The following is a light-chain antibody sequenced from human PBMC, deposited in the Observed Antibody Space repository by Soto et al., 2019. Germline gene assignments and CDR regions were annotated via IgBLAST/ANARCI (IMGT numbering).Light chain of an antibody. CDR3: SAWDDSLSAVV. J-gene: IGLJ2*01. CDR1: SSNVGFND. Sequence: QSVLTQPPSASGAPGQRVTISCVGSSSNVGFNDVNWYQQIPGAAPKLLMHGNIQRRSGVPDRFSGSKSGTSAALAIIGRRKEDEAHYYYSAWDDSLSAVVFGGGTKLTVL. V-gene: IGLV1-47*02. CDR2: GNI.